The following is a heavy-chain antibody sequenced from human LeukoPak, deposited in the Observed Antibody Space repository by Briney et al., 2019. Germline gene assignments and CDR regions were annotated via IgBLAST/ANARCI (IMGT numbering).Heavy chain of an antibody. D-gene: IGHD4-11*01. CDR3: ARSSNLLAFDI. Sequence: LSLTRAVYGGSFSGYYMSWIRQAPGKGLEWVSYTSSSGSTIYYADSVKGRFTISRDNAKNSLYLQMNSLRAEDTALYYCARSSNLLAFDIWGQGTMVTVSS. CDR2: TSSSGSTI. J-gene: IGHJ3*02. CDR1: GGSFSGYY. V-gene: IGHV3-11*01.